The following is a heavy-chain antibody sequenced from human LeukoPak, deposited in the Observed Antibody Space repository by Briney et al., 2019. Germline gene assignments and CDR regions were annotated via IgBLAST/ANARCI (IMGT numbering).Heavy chain of an antibody. V-gene: IGHV3-23*01. D-gene: IGHD3-9*01. CDR1: GFTFSSYA. CDR2: ISGSGGST. Sequence: PGGSLRLSCEASGFTFSSYAMSWVRQAPGKGLEWVSAISGSGGSTYYADSVKGRFTISRDNSKNTLYLQMNSLRAEDTAVYYCAKGDYDILTGLYYFDYWGQGTLVTVSS. CDR3: AKGDYDILTGLYYFDY. J-gene: IGHJ4*02.